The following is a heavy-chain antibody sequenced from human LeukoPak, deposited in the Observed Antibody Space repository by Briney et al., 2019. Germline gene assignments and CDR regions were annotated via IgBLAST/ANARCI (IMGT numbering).Heavy chain of an antibody. J-gene: IGHJ4*02. V-gene: IGHV3-30*18. CDR1: GFTFSSYA. CDR3: AKGGIPAAGMYYFDY. CDR2: ISYDGSNK. D-gene: IGHD6-13*01. Sequence: GGSLRLSCAASGFTFSSYAMHWVRQAPGKGLEWVAVISYDGSNKYYADSVRGRFTISRDNSKDTLYLQMNSLRAEDTAVYYCAKGGIPAAGMYYFDYWGQGTLVTVSS.